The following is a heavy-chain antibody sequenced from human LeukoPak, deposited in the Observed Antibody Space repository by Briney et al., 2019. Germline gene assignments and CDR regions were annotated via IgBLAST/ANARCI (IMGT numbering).Heavy chain of an antibody. Sequence: GGSLRLSCAASGFTFSSYSMNWVRQAPGKGLEWVSSISGSSSYIYYADSVKGRFTISRDNAKNTLYLQMNSLRAEDTAVYYCARALVVPAAILNWGQGTLVTVSS. D-gene: IGHD2-2*02. J-gene: IGHJ4*02. CDR2: ISGSSSYI. CDR1: GFTFSSYS. CDR3: ARALVVPAAILN. V-gene: IGHV3-21*04.